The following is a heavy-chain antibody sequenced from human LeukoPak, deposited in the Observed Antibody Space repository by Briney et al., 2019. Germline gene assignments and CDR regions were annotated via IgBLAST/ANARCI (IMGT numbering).Heavy chain of an antibody. J-gene: IGHJ4*02. V-gene: IGHV5-51*01. CDR3: ARHYPHTYDSSGYYPYYFDY. CDR1: GCSFTSYW. D-gene: IGHD3-22*01. Sequence: GESLKISCKGSGCSFTSYWIGWVRQMPGKGLEWMGIIYPGDSDTRYSPSFQGQVTISADKSISTAYLQWSSLKAPDTAMYYCARHYPHTYDSSGYYPYYFDYWGQGTLVTVSS. CDR2: IYPGDSDT.